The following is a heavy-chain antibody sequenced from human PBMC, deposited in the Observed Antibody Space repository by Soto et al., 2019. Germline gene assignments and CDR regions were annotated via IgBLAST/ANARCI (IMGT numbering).Heavy chain of an antibody. CDR1: GHTSSTYS. V-gene: IGHV1-69*08. CDR2: IIPILGTP. CDR3: ARERSRYDRSGYYRPDY. Sequence: AVKVSFKVSGHTSSTYSSSWVRQAPGQGLEWLGGIIPILGTPSYAQRFQDRVTITADKSTSTAYMEVSSLRSEDTAVYYCARERSRYDRSGYYRPDYWGQGTLVTVSS. D-gene: IGHD3-22*01. J-gene: IGHJ4*02.